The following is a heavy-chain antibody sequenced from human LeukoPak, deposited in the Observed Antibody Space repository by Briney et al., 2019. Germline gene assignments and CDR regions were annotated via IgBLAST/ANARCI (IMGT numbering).Heavy chain of an antibody. D-gene: IGHD5-12*01. Sequence: SETLSLTCAVYGGSFSGYYWAWIRQPPGAGLEWIGSISYTGTTYYNPSLKSRLTISADRSKNQFSLKLTSVTAADTAVCYCARRRIVATIDYWGQGTLVTVSS. V-gene: IGHV4-34*01. CDR2: ISYTGTT. CDR1: GGSFSGYY. J-gene: IGHJ4*02. CDR3: ARRRIVATIDY.